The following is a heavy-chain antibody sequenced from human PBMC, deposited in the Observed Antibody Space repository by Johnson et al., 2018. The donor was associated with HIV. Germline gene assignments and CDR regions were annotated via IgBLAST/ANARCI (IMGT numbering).Heavy chain of an antibody. Sequence: VQLVESGGGLVQPGGSLRLSCAASGFTVRSSYMSWVRQAPGKGLEWVANINQDGSENYYVDSVKGRFTISRDNAKNSLYLQMNSLTAEDTALYYCARESLLITPRRDDAFDIWGQGTMVTVSS. J-gene: IGHJ3*02. CDR3: ARESLLITPRRDDAFDI. V-gene: IGHV3-7*05. CDR2: INQDGSEN. CDR1: GFTVRSSY. D-gene: IGHD6-6*01.